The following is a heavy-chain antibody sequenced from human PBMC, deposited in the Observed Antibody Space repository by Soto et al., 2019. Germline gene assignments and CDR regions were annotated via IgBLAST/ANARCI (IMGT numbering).Heavy chain of an antibody. V-gene: IGHV4-39*01. CDR1: GGSISSSSYY. J-gene: IGHJ5*02. Sequence: PSETLSLTCTVSGGSISSSSYYWGWIRQPPGKGLEWIGSIYYSGSTYYNPSLKSRVTISVDTSKNQFSLKLSSVTAADTAVYYCARHEHRGWFDPWGQGTLVTVSS. CDR3: ARHEHRGWFDP. CDR2: IYYSGST.